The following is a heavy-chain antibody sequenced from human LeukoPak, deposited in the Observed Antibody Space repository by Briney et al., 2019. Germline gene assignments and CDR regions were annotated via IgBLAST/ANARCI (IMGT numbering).Heavy chain of an antibody. D-gene: IGHD2-2*01. CDR3: ARNAPFDS. CDR2: IKQDGGEK. CDR1: GFTFSQSW. Sequence: QSGGSLRLSCAASGFTFSQSWMSWVRQAPGKGLEWVAFIKQDGGEKYYVDSVKGRFTFSRDNAQRSLYLQMNTLRAEDTAVYFCARNAPFDSWGQGTLVTVSS. J-gene: IGHJ4*02. V-gene: IGHV3-7*01.